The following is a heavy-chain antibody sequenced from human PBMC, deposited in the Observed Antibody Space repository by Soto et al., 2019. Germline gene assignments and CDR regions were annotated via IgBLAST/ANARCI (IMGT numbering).Heavy chain of an antibody. CDR3: AADFYDILTGTNWFDP. D-gene: IGHD3-9*01. Sequence: SLKVSCKASGFTFTSSAVQWVRQAHGQRLEWIGWIVVGSGNTNYAQKFQERVTITRDMSTSTAYMELSSLRSEDTAVYYCAADFYDILTGTNWFDPWGQGTLVTVSS. CDR1: GFTFTSSA. J-gene: IGHJ5*02. V-gene: IGHV1-58*01. CDR2: IVVGSGNT.